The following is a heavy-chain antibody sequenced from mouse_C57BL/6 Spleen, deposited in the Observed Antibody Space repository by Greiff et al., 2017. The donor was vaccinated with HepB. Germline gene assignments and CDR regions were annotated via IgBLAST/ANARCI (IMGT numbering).Heavy chain of an antibody. J-gene: IGHJ4*01. CDR2: IDPANGNT. V-gene: IGHV14-3*01. D-gene: IGHD1-1*01. CDR1: GFNIKNTY. Sequence: DVKLVESVAELVRPGASVKLSCTASGFNIKNTYMHWVKQRPEQGLEWIGRIDPANGNTKYAPKFQGKATITADTSSNTAYLQLSSLTSEDTAIYYCASDYGSSYGYAMDYWGQGTSVTVSS. CDR3: ASDYGSSYGYAMDY.